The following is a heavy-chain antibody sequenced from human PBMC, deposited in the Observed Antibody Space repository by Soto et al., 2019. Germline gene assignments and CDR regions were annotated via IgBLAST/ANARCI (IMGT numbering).Heavy chain of an antibody. V-gene: IGHV4-34*01. Sequence: QVQLQQWGAGLLKPSETLSLTCAVYGGSFSGYYWSRIRQPPGRGLEWSVEVNHSGSTNYNPSLTSGFPIPVDTSEIQFSLKLSSVTAADAAVYYWARGFAPALLWCGELFGPIGGFDYWGQGTLVTVSS. CDR3: ARGFAPALLWCGELFGPIGGFDY. J-gene: IGHJ4*02. CDR1: GGSFSGYY. CDR2: VNHSGST. D-gene: IGHD3-10*01.